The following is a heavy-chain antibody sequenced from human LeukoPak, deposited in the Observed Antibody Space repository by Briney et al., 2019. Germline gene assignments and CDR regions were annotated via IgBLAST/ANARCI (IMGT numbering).Heavy chain of an antibody. Sequence: GGSLRLSCTASGFTFRSYVMSWVRQTPEKGLEWVSAITGDGGGTNHADSVKGRFTISRDNSKNTLYLQMNSLRAEDTAVYYCAKDGGLWVSAHWGDSWGRGTLVTVSS. D-gene: IGHD7-27*01. CDR3: AKDGGLWVSAHWGDS. CDR1: GFTFRSYV. J-gene: IGHJ4*02. CDR2: ITGDGGGT. V-gene: IGHV3-23*01.